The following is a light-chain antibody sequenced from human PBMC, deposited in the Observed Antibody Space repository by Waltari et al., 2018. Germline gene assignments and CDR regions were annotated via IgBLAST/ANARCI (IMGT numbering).Light chain of an antibody. J-gene: IGKJ2*03. CDR3: QDYGSAPYS. Sequence: DIRMTPSPPSLSAFVGDRVTISCRASHGITNNLAWYQQKPGKGPELLTYAASTLQSGVPSRFSGSGSGTDFTLTISSLQPEDVGSDYCQDYGSAPYSFGPGTKVEI. V-gene: IGKV1-27*01. CDR1: HGITNN. CDR2: AAS.